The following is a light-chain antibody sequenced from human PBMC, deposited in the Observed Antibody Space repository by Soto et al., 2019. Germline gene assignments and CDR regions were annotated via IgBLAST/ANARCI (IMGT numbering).Light chain of an antibody. CDR3: QQSYSTPVT. CDR2: AAS. CDR1: QSIYNY. V-gene: IGKV1-39*01. Sequence: DIQMTQSPSSLSASVGDRVTITCRASQSIYNYLNWYQQKPGKAPKLLIYAASSLQSGVPSRFSGSGSGTDFTLTISSLQPEDFATYYWQQSYSTPVTFGQGTKLEIK. J-gene: IGKJ2*01.